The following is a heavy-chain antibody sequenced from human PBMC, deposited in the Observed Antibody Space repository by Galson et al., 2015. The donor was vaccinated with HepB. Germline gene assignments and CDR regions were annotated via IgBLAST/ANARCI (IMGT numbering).Heavy chain of an antibody. D-gene: IGHD3-22*01. Sequence: SLRLSCAASGFTVSSYAVHWVRQAPGRGLEWVAVISYAGVNEDYADSVKGRFTVSRDNSKNTVYLQMNSLRSEDTAVYFCARDAISADYSDSSGYYYYYLDYWGQGTLVTVSS. J-gene: IGHJ4*02. CDR2: ISYAGVNE. V-gene: IGHV3-30*04. CDR3: ARDAISADYSDSSGYYYYYLDY. CDR1: GFTVSSYA.